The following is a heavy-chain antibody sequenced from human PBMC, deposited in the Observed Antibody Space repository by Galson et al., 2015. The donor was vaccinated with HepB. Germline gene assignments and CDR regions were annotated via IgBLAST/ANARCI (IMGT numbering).Heavy chain of an antibody. CDR3: AREGRYDILTGAVDY. CDR1: GYTFTSYG. V-gene: IGHV1-18*01. D-gene: IGHD3-9*01. Sequence: SVKVSCKASGYTFTSYGISWVRQAPGQGLEWMGWISAYNGNTNYAQKLQGRVTMTTDTSTSTAYMELRSLRSDDTAVYYCAREGRYDILTGAVDYWGQGTLVTVSS. CDR2: ISAYNGNT. J-gene: IGHJ4*02.